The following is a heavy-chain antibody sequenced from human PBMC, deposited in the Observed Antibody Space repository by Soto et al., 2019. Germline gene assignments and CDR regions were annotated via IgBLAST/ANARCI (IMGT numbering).Heavy chain of an antibody. J-gene: IGHJ6*03. Sequence: GGSLRLSCAASGFTFSSYSMNWVRQAPGKGLEWVSYISSSSSTIYYADSVKGRFTISRDNAKNSLYLQMNSLRAEDTAVYYCAAPYYGSAPDYYYMDVWGKGTTVTVSS. D-gene: IGHD3-10*01. CDR1: GFTFSSYS. CDR3: AAPYYGSAPDYYYMDV. V-gene: IGHV3-48*01. CDR2: ISSSSSTI.